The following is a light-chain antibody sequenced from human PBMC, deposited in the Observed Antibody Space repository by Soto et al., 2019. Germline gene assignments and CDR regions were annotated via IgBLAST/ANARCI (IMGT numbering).Light chain of an antibody. CDR1: QTISSY. CDR3: QHSYSTPFT. CDR2: AAS. J-gene: IGKJ3*01. V-gene: IGKV1-39*01. Sequence: DIQMTQSPSSLSASVGDGVTITCRASQTISSYLNWYQERPGKAPRLLIYAASTLQSGVPSRFRGRGFATEFTLAINNLQPEDFATYYCQHSYSTPFTFGPGTKVDIK.